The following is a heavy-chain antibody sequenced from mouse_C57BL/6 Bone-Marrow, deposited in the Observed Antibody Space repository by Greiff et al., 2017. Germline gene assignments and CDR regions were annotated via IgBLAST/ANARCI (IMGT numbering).Heavy chain of an antibody. CDR1: GYTFTSYG. V-gene: IGHV1-81*01. CDR2: IYPRSGNT. CDR3: ARSDYYGYRGNY. D-gene: IGHD1-1*01. Sequence: VQLQQSGAELARPGASVKLSCKASGYTFTSYGISWVKQRTGQGLEWIGEIYPRSGNTYYNEKFKGEATLTADKSSSTAYMERRSLTSEDSAVYFCARSDYYGYRGNYWGQGTTLTVSS. J-gene: IGHJ2*01.